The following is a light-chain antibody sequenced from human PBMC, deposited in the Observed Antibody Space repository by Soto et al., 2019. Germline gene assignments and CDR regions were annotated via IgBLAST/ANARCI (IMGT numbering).Light chain of an antibody. V-gene: IGKV3-15*01. Sequence: EIAMTQSPATLSVSPGETTTLSCRASLSVSCTLAWYQQTHGQTPKLLISVASTRATGIPARFSGSGSGREFTLNLSRPQSEDCALYYCQQYNVWPFTFGGGTKVEFK. CDR2: VAS. J-gene: IGKJ4*01. CDR3: QQYNVWPFT. CDR1: LSVSCT.